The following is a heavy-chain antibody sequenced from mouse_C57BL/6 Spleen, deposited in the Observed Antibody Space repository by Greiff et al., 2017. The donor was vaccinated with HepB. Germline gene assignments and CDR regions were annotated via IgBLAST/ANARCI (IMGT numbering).Heavy chain of an antibody. Sequence: EVKLQESGPGLVKPSQSLSLTCSVTGYSITSGYYWNWIRQFPGNKLEWMGYISYDGSNNYNPSLKNRISITRDTSKNQFFLKLNSVTTEDTATYYCASSIYYGKGWFAYWGQGTLVTVSA. J-gene: IGHJ3*01. D-gene: IGHD2-1*01. V-gene: IGHV3-6*01. CDR3: ASSIYYGKGWFAY. CDR2: ISYDGSN. CDR1: GYSITSGYY.